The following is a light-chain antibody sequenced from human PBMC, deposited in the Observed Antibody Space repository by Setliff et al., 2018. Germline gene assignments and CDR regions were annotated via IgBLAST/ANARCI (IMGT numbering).Light chain of an antibody. V-gene: IGLV3-27*01. CDR1: ILARKY. CDR2: KDT. J-gene: IGLJ2*01. Sequence: SYELTQPSSVSVSPGQTARITCSGTILARKYGRWFQQRPGQAPVVVIHKDTARPSGIPERFSGSSSGTTVTLTISGAQVEDEADYYCYSSADNILIFGGGTKVTV. CDR3: YSSADNILI.